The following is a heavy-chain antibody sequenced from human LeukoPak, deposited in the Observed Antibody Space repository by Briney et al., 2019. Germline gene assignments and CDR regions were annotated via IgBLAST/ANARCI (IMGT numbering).Heavy chain of an antibody. Sequence: SVKVSCKASGYTFTSYGISWVRQAPGQGLEWMGGIIPIFGTANYAQKFQGRVTITTDESTSTAYMELSSLRSEDTAVYYCARATSGTTDYYYYYIDVWGKGTTVTVSS. CDR1: GYTFTSYG. CDR3: ARATSGTTDYYYYYIDV. V-gene: IGHV1-69*05. J-gene: IGHJ6*03. D-gene: IGHD1-1*01. CDR2: IIPIFGTA.